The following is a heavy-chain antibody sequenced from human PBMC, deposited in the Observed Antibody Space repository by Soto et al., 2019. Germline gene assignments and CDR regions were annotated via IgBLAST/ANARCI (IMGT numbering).Heavy chain of an antibody. Sequence: QVQLQQWGAGLLKPSETLSLTCAVYGGSVNSGNYYWSWIRQPPGKGLEWVGEMSHSGGTHFNPSLKSSVTISVDTSKNQFSLKMSSVTAADTALYYCARVERGTATTVVDAFDIWGPGTLVTVSS. V-gene: IGHV4-34*01. CDR1: GGSVNSGNYY. CDR2: MSHSGGT. CDR3: ARVERGTATTVVDAFDI. J-gene: IGHJ3*02. D-gene: IGHD1-1*01.